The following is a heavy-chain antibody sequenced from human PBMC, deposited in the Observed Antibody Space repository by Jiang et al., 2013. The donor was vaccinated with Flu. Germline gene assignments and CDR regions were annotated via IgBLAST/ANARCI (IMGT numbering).Heavy chain of an antibody. CDR1: GFTFNLFA. V-gene: IGHV1-18*01. Sequence: GAEVKVSCKASGFTFNLFAISWVRQAPGQGLEWMGWISGYDGNTSYTPKLQGRVTMTTDTSTNTAYMELRSLRSDDTALYFCAREDLDVWGSYRYDYWGQGTLATVSS. D-gene: IGHD3-16*02. CDR2: ISGYDGNT. CDR3: AREDLDVWGSYRYDY. J-gene: IGHJ4*02.